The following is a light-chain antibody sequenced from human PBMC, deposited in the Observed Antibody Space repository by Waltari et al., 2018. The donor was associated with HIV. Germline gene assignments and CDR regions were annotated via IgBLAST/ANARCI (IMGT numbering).Light chain of an antibody. CDR3: QRTYNAP. CDR1: QGISSY. J-gene: IGKJ3*01. V-gene: IGKV1-27*01. Sequence: DIQFTQSPSSLSASVGDRVTIPCRVSQGISSYLNCYRQKPGKVPNLLIYSASNLQSGGPCRFSGRGSGTDFTLRISSLQPEDVETYYGQRTYNAPFGPGTKVDIK. CDR2: SAS.